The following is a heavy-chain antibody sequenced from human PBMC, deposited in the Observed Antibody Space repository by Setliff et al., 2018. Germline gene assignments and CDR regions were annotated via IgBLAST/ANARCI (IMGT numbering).Heavy chain of an antibody. V-gene: IGHV4-38-2*01. CDR3: ARRNGEKLDP. CDR1: GYSISSGYY. J-gene: IGHJ5*02. Sequence: LSLTCAVSGYSISSGYYWGWIRQPPGKGLEWIGSIYHSGSTYYNPSLKSRVTISVDTSENQFSLKLSSVTAADTAVYYCARRNGEKLDPWGQGTLVTVSS. CDR2: IYHSGST.